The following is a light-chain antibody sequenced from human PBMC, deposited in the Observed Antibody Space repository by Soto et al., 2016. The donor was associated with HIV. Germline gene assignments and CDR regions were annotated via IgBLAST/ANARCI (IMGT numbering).Light chain of an antibody. CDR2: AAS. CDR1: QGIRNE. Sequence: IQMTQSPSSLSASVGDRVTITCRASQGIRNELGWYQQKPGKAPKLLIYAASSLGSGVPLRFSGSGSGTDFTLTISSLQPEDSASYFCLQDYNYPYTFGQGTKLEIK. V-gene: IGKV1-6*01. J-gene: IGKJ2*01. CDR3: LQDYNYPYT.